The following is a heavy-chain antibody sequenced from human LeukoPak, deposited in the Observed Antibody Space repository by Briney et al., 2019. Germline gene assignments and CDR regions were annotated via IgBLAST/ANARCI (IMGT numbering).Heavy chain of an antibody. V-gene: IGHV1-18*01. CDR2: ISAYNGNT. D-gene: IGHD3-3*01. CDR3: ARGRGFLEWYRPLDY. CDR1: GYTFTSYG. Sequence: ASVKVSCKASGYTFTSYGISWVRQAPGQGLEWMGWISAYNGNTNYAQKLQGRVTMTTDTSASTAYMELRSLRSDDTAVYYCARGRGFLEWYRPLDYWGQGTVVTVSS. J-gene: IGHJ4*02.